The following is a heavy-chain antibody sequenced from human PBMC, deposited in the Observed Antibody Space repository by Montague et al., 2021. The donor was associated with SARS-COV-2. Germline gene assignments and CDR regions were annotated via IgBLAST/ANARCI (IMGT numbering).Heavy chain of an antibody. J-gene: IGHJ4*02. CDR1: GASITTYY. D-gene: IGHD3-10*01. CDR2: IFHSGHT. V-gene: IGHV4-59*01. Sequence: SETLSLTCSVSGASITTYYWSWTRRAPGKGLEWIAYIFHSGHTNYNPSLRSRVAISIDTSRDQFSLSLTSITAADTAVYYCARQPYLASAYYFDYWGLGTLVTVSS. CDR3: ARQPYLASAYYFDY.